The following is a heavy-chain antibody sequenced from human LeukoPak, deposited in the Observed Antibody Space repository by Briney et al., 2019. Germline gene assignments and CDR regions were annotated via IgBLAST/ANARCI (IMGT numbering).Heavy chain of an antibody. J-gene: IGHJ3*02. V-gene: IGHV4-39*07. D-gene: IGHD3-10*01. CDR2: IFYSGST. CDR3: AKSNGYGLVGI. CDR1: GGSISSSSYY. Sequence: SETLSLTCTVSGGSISSSSYYWGWIRQPPGKGLEWIGDIFYSGSTYYSPSLKSRVTISLDTSRNQFSLKLNSVTAADTAVYYCAKSNGYGLVGIWGQGTMVTVSS.